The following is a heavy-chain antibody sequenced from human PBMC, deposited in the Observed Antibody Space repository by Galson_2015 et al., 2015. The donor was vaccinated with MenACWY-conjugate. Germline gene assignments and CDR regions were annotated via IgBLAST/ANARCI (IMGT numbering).Heavy chain of an antibody. CDR3: ARVSTMVRGVIITDENLFDY. Sequence: SLRLSCAASGFTFSDYYMSWIRQVPGKGLEWVSYISSSSSYTNYADSVKGRFTISRDNAKNSLYLQMNSLRAEDTAVYYCARVSTMVRGVIITDENLFDYWGQGTLVSVSS. CDR2: ISSSSSYT. D-gene: IGHD3-10*01. J-gene: IGHJ4*02. CDR1: GFTFSDYY. V-gene: IGHV3-11*06.